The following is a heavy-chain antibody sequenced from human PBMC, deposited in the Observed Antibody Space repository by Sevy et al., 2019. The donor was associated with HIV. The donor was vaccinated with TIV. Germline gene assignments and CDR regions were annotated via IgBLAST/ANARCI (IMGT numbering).Heavy chain of an antibody. CDR2: INTNTGNP. V-gene: IGHV7-4-1*02. Sequence: ASVKVSCKASGYTFTSYAMNWVRQAPGQGLEWMGWINTNTGNPTYAQGFTGRFVFSLDTSVSTAYLQVSSLKAGDTAVYYWAGDLPGPVYSRGLGGNYYGMDVWGQGTTVTVSS. CDR1: GYTFTSYA. J-gene: IGHJ6*02. CDR3: AGDLPGPVYSRGLGGNYYGMDV. D-gene: IGHD6-19*01.